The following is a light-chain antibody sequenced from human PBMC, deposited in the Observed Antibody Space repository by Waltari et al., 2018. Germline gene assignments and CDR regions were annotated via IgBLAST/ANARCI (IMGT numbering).Light chain of an antibody. Sequence: DIVMTQSPDSLAVSLGERATINCKSSQSVLYSSNNKNYLAWYQHKPGQPPKLLIYWASTRESGVPDRFSGSGPGTDFTLTISSLQAEDVAVYYCQQYYSTPYTFGQGTKLEIK. J-gene: IGKJ2*01. CDR2: WAS. V-gene: IGKV4-1*01. CDR3: QQYYSTPYT. CDR1: QSVLYSSNNKNY.